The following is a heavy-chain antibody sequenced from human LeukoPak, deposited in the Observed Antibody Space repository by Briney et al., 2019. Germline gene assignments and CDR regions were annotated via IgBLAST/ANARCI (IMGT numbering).Heavy chain of an antibody. D-gene: IGHD3-10*01. CDR1: GFTFSSYA. V-gene: IGHV3-23*01. CDR3: AKPKWGGSGSYDLGLFDY. CDR2: ISGSGGST. J-gene: IGHJ4*02. Sequence: GGSLRLSCAASGFTFSSYAMSWVRQAPGKGLEWVSAISGSGGSTYYADSVKGRFTISRDNSKNTLYLQMNSLRAEDTAVYYCAKPKWGGSGSYDLGLFDYWGQGTLVTVSS.